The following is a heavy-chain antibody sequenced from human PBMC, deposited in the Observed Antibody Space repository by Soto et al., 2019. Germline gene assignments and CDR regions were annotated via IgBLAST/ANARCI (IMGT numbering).Heavy chain of an antibody. J-gene: IGHJ6*02. V-gene: IGHV3-43*01. CDR1: GFTFDDYT. Sequence: PGGSLRLSCAASGFTFDDYTMHWVRQAPGKGLEWVSLISWDGGSTYYADSVKGRFTISRDNSKNSLYLQMNSLRTEDTALYYCAKVVLRGYYYYGMDVWGQGTTVTVSS. CDR2: ISWDGGST. CDR3: AKVVLRGYYYYGMDV.